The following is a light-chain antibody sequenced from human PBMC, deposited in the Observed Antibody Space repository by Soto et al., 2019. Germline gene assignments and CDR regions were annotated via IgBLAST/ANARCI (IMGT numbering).Light chain of an antibody. J-gene: IGKJ4*01. Sequence: DIVMTQSPATLSVSPGERATLSCRASQSINSNLAWYQQKPGQAHRLLIYGASTRASNSTDRFSGSGSGTEFTLTISSLQSEEVGVYYCQQYNRWPPLTFGGGTKVEIK. CDR3: QQYNRWPPLT. V-gene: IGKV3-15*01. CDR2: GAS. CDR1: QSINSN.